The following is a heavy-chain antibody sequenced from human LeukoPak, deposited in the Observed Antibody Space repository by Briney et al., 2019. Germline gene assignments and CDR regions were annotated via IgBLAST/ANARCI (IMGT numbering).Heavy chain of an antibody. Sequence: PGGSLRLSCAASGFTFSSYGMHWVRQAPGKGLEWVAVISYDGSNKYYADSVKGRFTISRDNSKNTLYLQMNSLRAEDTAVYYCAKVFDDYGDFFYYFDYWGQGTLVTVSS. D-gene: IGHD4-17*01. CDR2: ISYDGSNK. CDR3: AKVFDDYGDFFYYFDY. J-gene: IGHJ4*02. CDR1: GFTFSSYG. V-gene: IGHV3-30*18.